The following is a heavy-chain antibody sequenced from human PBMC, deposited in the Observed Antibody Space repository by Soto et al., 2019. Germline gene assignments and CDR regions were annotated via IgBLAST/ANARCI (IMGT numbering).Heavy chain of an antibody. V-gene: IGHV4-39*01. CDR3: ARHYDFWSGYYNYYYYYMDV. Sequence: SETLSLTCTVADGSISSSSYYCGWIRQPPGKGLEWIGSIYYSGSTYYNPSLKSRVTISVDTSKNQFSLKLSSVTAADTAVYYCARHYDFWSGYYNYYYYYMDVWGKGTTVTVSS. CDR1: DGSISSSSYY. J-gene: IGHJ6*03. D-gene: IGHD3-3*01. CDR2: IYYSGST.